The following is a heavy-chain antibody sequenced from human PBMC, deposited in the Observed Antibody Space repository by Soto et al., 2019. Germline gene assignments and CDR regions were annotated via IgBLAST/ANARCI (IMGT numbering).Heavy chain of an antibody. CDR3: STVIVGATRHADSDS. CDR2: IYYDGST. J-gene: IGHJ4*02. CDR1: GGSINNNNYY. D-gene: IGHD2-15*01. V-gene: IGHV4-39*02. Sequence: SETLSLTCTVSGGSINNNNYYWAWIRQPPGKGLSWIASIYYDGSTYYNSSLKSRVTISRDTSKNHFSLRLTSMTAADTAVYYCSTVIVGATRHADSDSWGQGTLVTVSS.